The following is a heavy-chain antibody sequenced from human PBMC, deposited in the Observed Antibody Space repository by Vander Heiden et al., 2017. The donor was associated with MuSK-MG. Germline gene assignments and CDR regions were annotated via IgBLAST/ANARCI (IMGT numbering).Heavy chain of an antibody. CDR3: ARRDGDH. CDR2: IYISGST. V-gene: IGHV4-4*07. CDR1: GASLSSYH. Sequence: QVQLQESGPGLVKPSETLSLTCTVPGASLSSYHWTWIRQIAGKGLEWIGHIYISGSTNSNPSLKSRVTMSVDTSKNQLSLKLSSVTAADTAVYYCARRDGDHWGQGTLVTVSS. J-gene: IGHJ4*02.